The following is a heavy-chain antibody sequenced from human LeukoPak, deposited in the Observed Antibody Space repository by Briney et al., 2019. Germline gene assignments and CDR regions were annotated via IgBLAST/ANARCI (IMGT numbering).Heavy chain of an antibody. Sequence: GGSLRLSCVASGFTFPSYAMNWVRQAPGKGLEWVSGIGGSGASTYYADSVKGRFTISRDNSKNTVYLQMNSLRAEDTAVYYCAKDPFLYPRCFDRWGQGTLVTVSS. D-gene: IGHD3-9*01. CDR1: GFTFPSYA. V-gene: IGHV3-23*01. CDR3: AKDPFLYPRCFDR. CDR2: IGGSGAST. J-gene: IGHJ4*02.